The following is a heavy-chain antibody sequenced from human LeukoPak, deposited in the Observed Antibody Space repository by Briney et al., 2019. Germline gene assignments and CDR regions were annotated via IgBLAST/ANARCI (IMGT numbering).Heavy chain of an antibody. CDR2: INPSGGST. CDR3: ARGYSGYDSDY. CDR1: GGTFSSYA. D-gene: IGHD5-12*01. Sequence: ASVKVSCEASGGTFSSYAISWVRQAPGQGLEWMGIINPSGGSTKYAQKFQGRVTMTRDTSTSTVYMELSSLRSEDTAVYYCARGYSGYDSDYWGQGTLVTVSS. J-gene: IGHJ4*02. V-gene: IGHV1-46*01.